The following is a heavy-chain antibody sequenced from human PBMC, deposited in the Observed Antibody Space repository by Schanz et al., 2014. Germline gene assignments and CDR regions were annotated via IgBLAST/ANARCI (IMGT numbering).Heavy chain of an antibody. V-gene: IGHV4-4*02. CDR1: GASISSSNW. D-gene: IGHD5-12*01. CDR3: ARGGSVATIAPYTWFDP. J-gene: IGHJ5*02. Sequence: QVQLQESGPGLVKPSGTLSLTCAVSGASISSSNWWSWVRQPPGKGLEWIGEIYHSGNTNYNASLKSRVTISIDTSNNQFSLKLNSVTAADTAVYYCARGGSVATIAPYTWFDPWGQGTLVTVSS. CDR2: IYHSGNT.